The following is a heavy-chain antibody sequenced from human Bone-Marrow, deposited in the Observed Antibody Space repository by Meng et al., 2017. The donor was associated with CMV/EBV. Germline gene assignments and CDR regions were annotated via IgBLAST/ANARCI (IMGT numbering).Heavy chain of an antibody. J-gene: IGHJ3*01. D-gene: IGHD2/OR15-2a*01. Sequence: GGSLRLSCTASGFTFSNYNMHWVRQAPGKGLEWVSYICGRCATIYYADSVKGRFTVSRDNAKNSLYLQMNSLRDEDTAVYFCARESDYFDAFDVWGQGPTVTL. CDR1: GFTFSNYN. CDR3: ARESDYFDAFDV. CDR2: ICGRCATI. V-gene: IGHV3-48*02.